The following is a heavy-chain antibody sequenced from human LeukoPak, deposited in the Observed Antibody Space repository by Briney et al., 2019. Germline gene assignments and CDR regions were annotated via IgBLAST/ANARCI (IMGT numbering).Heavy chain of an antibody. Sequence: GRSLRLSCAASGFTFSSYAMHWVRQAPGKGLEWVAVISYDGSNKYYADSVKGRFTISRDNSKNTLYLQMNSLRAEDTAVYYCARDLSATARAYDYWGHGTLVTVSS. CDR1: GFTFSSYA. J-gene: IGHJ4*01. V-gene: IGHV3-30-3*01. CDR2: ISYDGSNK. CDR3: ARDLSATARAYDY. D-gene: IGHD1-26*01.